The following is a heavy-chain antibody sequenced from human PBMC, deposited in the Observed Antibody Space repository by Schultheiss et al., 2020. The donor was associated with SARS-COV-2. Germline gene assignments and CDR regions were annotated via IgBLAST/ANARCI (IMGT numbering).Heavy chain of an antibody. Sequence: SETLSLTCTVSGGSISSYYWRWIRQPPGKGLEWIGYIYYSGSTNYNPSLKSRVTISVDRSKNQFSLKLSSVTAADTAVYYCAREIYSGYDLFDYWGQGTLVTVSS. CDR2: IYYSGST. V-gene: IGHV4-59*12. J-gene: IGHJ4*02. CDR1: GGSISSYY. D-gene: IGHD5-12*01. CDR3: AREIYSGYDLFDY.